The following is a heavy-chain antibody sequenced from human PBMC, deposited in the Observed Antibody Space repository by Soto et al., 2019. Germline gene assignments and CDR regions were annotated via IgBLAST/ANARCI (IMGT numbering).Heavy chain of an antibody. CDR2: ISAYSGDT. CDR3: ARCCWNDVAFDI. D-gene: IGHD1-1*01. CDR1: GYTFTGYY. V-gene: IGHV1-18*04. Sequence: GASVKVSCKASGYTFTGYYMHWVRQAPGQGLEWMGWISAYSGDTNYAQKLQGWVTMTTDTSTSTAYMELRSLRSDDTAVYYCARCCWNDVAFDIWGQGTMVTVSS. J-gene: IGHJ3*02.